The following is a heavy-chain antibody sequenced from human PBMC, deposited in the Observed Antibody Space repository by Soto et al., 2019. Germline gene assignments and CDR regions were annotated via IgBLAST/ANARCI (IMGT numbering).Heavy chain of an antibody. CDR3: ARECSGGSCYFGDAFDI. D-gene: IGHD2-15*01. CDR2: ISAYNGNT. J-gene: IGHJ3*02. V-gene: IGHV1-18*01. CDR1: GYTFTSYG. Sequence: ASVKVSCKASGYTFTSYGISWVRQAPGQGLEWMGWISAYNGNTNYAQKLQGRVTMTTDTSTSTAYMELRSLRSDDTAVYYCARECSGGSCYFGDAFDIWGQGTMVTVSS.